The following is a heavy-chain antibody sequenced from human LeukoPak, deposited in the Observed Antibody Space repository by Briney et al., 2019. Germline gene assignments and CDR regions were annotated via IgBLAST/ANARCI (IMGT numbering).Heavy chain of an antibody. CDR2: INEDGSRK. J-gene: IGHJ5*02. V-gene: IGHV3-7*01. CDR3: ARVSGWGRFDP. Sequence: PGGSLRLSCAASGFTFNSYWMGWVRQAPGKGLEWVANINEDGSRKHYVDSVKGRFTISRDNAKNSMNLQMSSLRGEDTAVYYCARVSGWGRFDPWGQGTLVTVSS. D-gene: IGHD3-16*01. CDR1: GFTFNSYW.